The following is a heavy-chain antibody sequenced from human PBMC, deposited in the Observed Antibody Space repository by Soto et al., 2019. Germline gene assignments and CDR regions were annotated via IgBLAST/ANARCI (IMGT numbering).Heavy chain of an antibody. V-gene: IGHV1-69*06. CDR2: IVPIFGTA. Sequence: QVQLVQTGTEVKKPGSSVKVSCKASGGNFNSYSINWVRQARGQGLEWMGGIVPIFGTANYAQKFQGRVTFTAATSPSTAYMELRRLTSEDTAVYYCSRDAIAAAGTNDWGQGTLVTVSS. D-gene: IGHD6-13*01. CDR1: GGNFNSYS. CDR3: SRDAIAAAGTND. J-gene: IGHJ4*02.